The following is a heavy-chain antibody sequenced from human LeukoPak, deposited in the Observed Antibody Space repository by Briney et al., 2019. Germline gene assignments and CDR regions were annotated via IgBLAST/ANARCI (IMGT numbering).Heavy chain of an antibody. CDR2: IYYSGST. D-gene: IGHD6-19*01. CDR3: ARDSSRGWYPDAFDI. Sequence: PSETLALTCTVSGGSISSSSYYWGWIRQPPGKGLEWIGSIYYSGSTYYNPSLKSRVTISVDTSKNQFSLKLSSVTAADTAVYYCARDSSRGWYPDAFDIWGQGTMVTVSS. V-gene: IGHV4-39*07. CDR1: GGSISSSSYY. J-gene: IGHJ3*02.